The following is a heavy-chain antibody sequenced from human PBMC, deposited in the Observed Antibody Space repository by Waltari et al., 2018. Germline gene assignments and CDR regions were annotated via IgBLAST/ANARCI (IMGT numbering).Heavy chain of an antibody. CDR1: GGTFSRYA. J-gene: IGHJ4*02. Sequence: QVQLVQSGAEVKKPGSSVKVSCKASGGTFSRYAISWVRPAPGQGLEWMGGIIPIFGTANYAQKFQGRVTITADESTSTAYMELSSLRSEDTAVYYCAREGSGSGSKPFDYWGQGTLVTVSS. D-gene: IGHD3-10*01. CDR2: IIPIFGTA. V-gene: IGHV1-69*01. CDR3: AREGSGSGSKPFDY.